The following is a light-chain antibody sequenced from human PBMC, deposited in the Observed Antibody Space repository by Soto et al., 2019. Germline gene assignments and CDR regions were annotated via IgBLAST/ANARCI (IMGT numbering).Light chain of an antibody. J-gene: IGLJ1*01. CDR2: EVT. V-gene: IGLV2-14*01. CDR1: GSDVGGYDY. CDR3: SSYTSSSTYV. Sequence: LTQPASVSGSPGQLITISCTGTGSDVGGYDYVSWYQHHPGKAPKVMIYEVTNRPSGVSNRFSGSKSGNTASLTISGLLAEDEADYYCSSYTSSSTYVFGTGTKVTVL.